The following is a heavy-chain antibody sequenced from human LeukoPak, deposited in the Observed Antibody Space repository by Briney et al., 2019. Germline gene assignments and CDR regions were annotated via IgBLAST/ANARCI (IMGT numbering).Heavy chain of an antibody. CDR1: GFTFSNSD. CDR2: IGTGGDT. V-gene: IGHV3-13*01. CDR3: ARDRGYGYYYFDY. J-gene: IGHJ4*02. D-gene: IGHD5-12*01. Sequence: GGSLRLSCAASGFTFSNSDMHWVRQAPGKGLEWVSAIGTGGDTYYPDSVKGRFTISRANAENSLYLQMNSLRDGDTAVYFCARDRGYGYYYFDYWGQGTLVTVSS.